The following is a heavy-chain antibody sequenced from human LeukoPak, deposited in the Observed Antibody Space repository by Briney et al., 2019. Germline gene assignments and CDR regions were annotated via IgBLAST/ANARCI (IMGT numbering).Heavy chain of an antibody. CDR3: AKGSWIHFAQGYYYMDV. CDR1: GFTFSSYE. V-gene: IGHV3-21*04. CDR2: ITTSSSYI. J-gene: IGHJ6*03. D-gene: IGHD5-18*01. Sequence: PGGSLRLSCAASGFTFSSYEMNWVRQAPGKGLEWVSSITTSSSYIYYADSVKGRFTISRDNSKNTLYLQMNSLRAEDTAVYYCAKGSWIHFAQGYYYMDVWGKGTTVTVSS.